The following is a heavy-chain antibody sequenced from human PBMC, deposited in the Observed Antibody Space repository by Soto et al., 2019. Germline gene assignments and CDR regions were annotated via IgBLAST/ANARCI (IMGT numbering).Heavy chain of an antibody. V-gene: IGHV4-34*01. D-gene: IGHD6-13*01. CDR3: ARVSRIVYSSSWYRWFDP. CDR2: INHSEST. Sequence: PSETLSLTCAVYGGSFSGYYWSWIRQPPGKGLEWIGEINHSESTNYNPSLKSRVTISVDTSKNQFSLKLSSVTAADTAVYYYARVSRIVYSSSWYRWFDPWGQGTLVTVSS. J-gene: IGHJ5*02. CDR1: GGSFSGYY.